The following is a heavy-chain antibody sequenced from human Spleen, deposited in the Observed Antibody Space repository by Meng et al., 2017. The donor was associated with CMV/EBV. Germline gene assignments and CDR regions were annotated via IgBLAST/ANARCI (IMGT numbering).Heavy chain of an antibody. Sequence: GESLKISCAASGFTFSSYAMSWVRQAPGKGLEWVSAISGSGGSTYYADSVKGRFTISRDNSKNTLYLQMNSLRAEDTAVYYCASAGYSSSWYSGVFDYWGQGTLVTVSS. CDR2: ISGSGGST. J-gene: IGHJ4*02. CDR3: ASAGYSSSWYSGVFDY. D-gene: IGHD6-13*01. V-gene: IGHV3-23*01. CDR1: GFTFSSYA.